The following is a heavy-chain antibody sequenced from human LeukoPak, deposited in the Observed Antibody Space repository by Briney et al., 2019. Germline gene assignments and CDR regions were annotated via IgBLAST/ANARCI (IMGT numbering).Heavy chain of an antibody. V-gene: IGHV3-30-3*01. Sequence: GGSLRLSCAASGFTLSSYAMHWVRQAPGKGLEWVAVISYDGSNKYYADSVKGRFTISRDNAKNSLYLQMNSLRAEDTAVYYCARDRLWEVGATPYFAYWGQGTLVTVSS. CDR2: ISYDGSNK. D-gene: IGHD1-26*01. CDR3: ARDRLWEVGATPYFAY. CDR1: GFTLSSYA. J-gene: IGHJ4*02.